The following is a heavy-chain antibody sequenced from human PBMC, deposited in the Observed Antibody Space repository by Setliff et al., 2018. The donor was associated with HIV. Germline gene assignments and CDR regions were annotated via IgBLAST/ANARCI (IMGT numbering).Heavy chain of an antibody. CDR2: IYYSGTT. D-gene: IGHD6-13*01. V-gene: IGHV4-59*08. J-gene: IGHJ3*02. Sequence: SETLSLTCTVSGGSISSYYWSWIRQPPGKGLEWIGYIYYSGTTNYNPSLKSRVTISVDTSKNQFSLKLSSVTAADTAVYYCARHWYSSSWYHVFDIWGQGTMVTVSS. CDR3: ARHWYSSSWYHVFDI. CDR1: GGSISSYY.